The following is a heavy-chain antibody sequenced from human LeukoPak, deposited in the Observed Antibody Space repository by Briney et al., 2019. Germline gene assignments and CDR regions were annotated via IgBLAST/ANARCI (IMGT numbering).Heavy chain of an antibody. CDR3: ARDYLVGAPLAS. CDR2: MYISGST. V-gene: IGHV4-4*07. D-gene: IGHD1-26*01. CDR1: GVSITNYY. Sequence: PSETLSLTCTVSGVSITNYYWAWIRQPAGKGLEWIGRMYISGSTNYNPSLKSRVSISIDKTNNQFSLKLRSVTAADTAVYYCARDYLVGAPLASWGQGTLVTVSS. J-gene: IGHJ4*02.